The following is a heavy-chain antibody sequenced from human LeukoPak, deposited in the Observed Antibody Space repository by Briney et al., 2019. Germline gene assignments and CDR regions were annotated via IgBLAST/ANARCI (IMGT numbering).Heavy chain of an antibody. CDR3: AKAYRNGWSPFDY. CDR2: ISGSGGST. Sequence: PGGSLRLSCAASGFTFSSYAMSWVREAPGKGLEWVSAISGSGGSTYYADSVKGRFTISRDNSKNTLYLQMNSLRAEDTAVYYCAKAYRNGWSPFDYWGQGTLVTVSS. D-gene: IGHD6-19*01. V-gene: IGHV3-23*01. J-gene: IGHJ4*02. CDR1: GFTFSSYA.